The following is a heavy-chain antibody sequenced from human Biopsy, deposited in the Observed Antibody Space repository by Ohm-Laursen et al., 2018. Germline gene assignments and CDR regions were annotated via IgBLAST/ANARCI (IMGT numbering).Heavy chain of an antibody. CDR3: ARGEAGVYDALDI. V-gene: IGHV4-59*01. Sequence: SETLSLTCTVSGGSIRSDYWSWIRQTPGKGLEWIGYIYYSGSNNYNPSLKSRVTISVAVDTSKSQFSLRLSSVSAADTAMYYCARGEAGVYDALDIWGQGTMVIVSS. D-gene: IGHD5/OR15-5a*01. CDR2: IYYSGSN. CDR1: GGSIRSDY. J-gene: IGHJ3*02.